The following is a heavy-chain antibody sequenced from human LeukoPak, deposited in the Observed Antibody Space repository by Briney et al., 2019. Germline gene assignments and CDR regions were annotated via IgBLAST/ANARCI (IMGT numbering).Heavy chain of an antibody. Sequence: PSETLSLTCAVSDGSISDSYWSWIRRSPGKGLEWIGYIFYTGFTHYNPSLEGRVSISVDTSKKQFSLRLHSVTAADTAVYYCARDGNGGNSWGWFDPWGQGTLVTVSS. CDR1: DGSISDSY. V-gene: IGHV4-59*01. D-gene: IGHD4-23*01. CDR3: ARDGNGGNSWGWFDP. J-gene: IGHJ5*02. CDR2: IFYTGFT.